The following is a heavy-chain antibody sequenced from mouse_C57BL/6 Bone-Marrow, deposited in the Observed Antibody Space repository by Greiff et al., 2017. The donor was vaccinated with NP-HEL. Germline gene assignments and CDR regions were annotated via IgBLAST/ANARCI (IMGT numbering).Heavy chain of an antibody. Sequence: VQLQQSGAELARPGASVKLSCKASGYTFTSYGISWVKQRTGQGLEWIGEIYPRSGNTYYNEKFKGKATLTADKSSSTAYMELRSLTSEDSAVYFCARSLYYSNYGFAYWGQGTLVTVSA. D-gene: IGHD2-5*01. CDR3: ARSLYYSNYGFAY. V-gene: IGHV1-81*01. CDR2: IYPRSGNT. J-gene: IGHJ3*01. CDR1: GYTFTSYG.